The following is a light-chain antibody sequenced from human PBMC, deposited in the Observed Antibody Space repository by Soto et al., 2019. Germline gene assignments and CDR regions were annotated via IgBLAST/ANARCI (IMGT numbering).Light chain of an antibody. CDR3: ASYAGTNNYMV. J-gene: IGLJ2*01. CDR1: SRDVGAYNF. Sequence: QSALTQPPSASGSPGQSVTISCTGTSRDVGAYNFVSWYQQHPDKAPKLMIYEVSERPSGVPDRFSGSKSGNTASLTVSGLQAEDEAEYYCASYAGTNNYMVFGGGTKLT. V-gene: IGLV2-8*01. CDR2: EVS.